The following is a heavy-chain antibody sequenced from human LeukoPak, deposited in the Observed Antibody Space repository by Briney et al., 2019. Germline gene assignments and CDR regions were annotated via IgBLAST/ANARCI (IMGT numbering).Heavy chain of an antibody. Sequence: SETLSLTCTVSGYSISSGYYWGWIRQPPGKGLEWIGNIYHSGSTYYNPSLKSRVTISVDTSKNQFSLKLRSVTAADTAVYYCASYGGSYSFSYYYYMDVWGKGTTVTVYS. D-gene: IGHD1-26*01. CDR1: GYSISSGYY. CDR3: ASYGGSYSFSYYYYMDV. CDR2: IYHSGST. V-gene: IGHV4-38-2*02. J-gene: IGHJ6*03.